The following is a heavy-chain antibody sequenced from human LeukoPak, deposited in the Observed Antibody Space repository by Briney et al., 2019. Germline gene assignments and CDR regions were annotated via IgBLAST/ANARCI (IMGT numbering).Heavy chain of an antibody. D-gene: IGHD2-15*01. Sequence: ASVNVSFKASGYTFTSYGISWVRQAPGQGLEWMGWISAYNGNTNYAQKLQGRVTMTTDTSTSTAYMELRSLRSDDTAVYYCARDEIPYCSGGSCPYYFDYWGQGTLVTVSS. CDR2: ISAYNGNT. V-gene: IGHV1-18*01. J-gene: IGHJ4*02. CDR1: GYTFTSYG. CDR3: ARDEIPYCSGGSCPYYFDY.